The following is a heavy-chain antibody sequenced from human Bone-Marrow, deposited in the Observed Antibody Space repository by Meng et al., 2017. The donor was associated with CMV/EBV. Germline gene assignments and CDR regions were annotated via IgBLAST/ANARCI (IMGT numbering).Heavy chain of an antibody. D-gene: IGHD3-10*01. Sequence: GESLKISCAASEFTISSFGINWVRQAPGKGLEWVSFISSSGSYTYYGDSVKGRFTISRDNAKNTLYLQMNSLRAEDTAVYYCVRDIGRAGGWGQGTLVTVSS. CDR3: VRDIGRAGG. V-gene: IGHV3-21*01. J-gene: IGHJ4*02. CDR2: ISSSGSYT. CDR1: EFTISSFG.